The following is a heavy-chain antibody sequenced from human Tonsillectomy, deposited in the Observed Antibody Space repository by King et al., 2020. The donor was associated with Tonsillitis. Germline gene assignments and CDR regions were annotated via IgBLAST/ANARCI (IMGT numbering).Heavy chain of an antibody. CDR1: GFTFTSYT. Sequence: VQLVESGGGVVQPGRSLRLSCAASGFTFTSYTLHWVRQAPGKGLEWVAVISDDGTNKYYADSVKGRFTISRDNSKNTLYLQMNSLRAEDTALYYCARDLYYYVSTGYVDYWGQGTLVTVSS. CDR3: ARDLYYYVSTGYVDY. CDR2: ISDDGTNK. D-gene: IGHD3-22*01. V-gene: IGHV3-30-3*01. J-gene: IGHJ4*02.